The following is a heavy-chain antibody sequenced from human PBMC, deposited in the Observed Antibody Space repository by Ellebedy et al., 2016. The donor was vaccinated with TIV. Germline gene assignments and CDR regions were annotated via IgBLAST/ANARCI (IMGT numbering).Heavy chain of an antibody. CDR1: GFNFKTSE. J-gene: IGHJ3*02. V-gene: IGHV3-48*03. Sequence: GESLKISCAASGFNFKTSEMNWVRQAPGEGLEWLSYISKSGTTIFYAYSVRGRFTISRDNAKGTLFLQMQGLTAEDTGLYYCARGGGRGFEGSAAVYAAFEIWGQGTMVTVSS. D-gene: IGHD2-15*01. CDR3: ARGGGRGFEGSAAVYAAFEI. CDR2: ISKSGTTI.